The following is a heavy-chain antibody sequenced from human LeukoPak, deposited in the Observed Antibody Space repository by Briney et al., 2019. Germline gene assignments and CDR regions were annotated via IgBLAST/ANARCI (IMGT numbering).Heavy chain of an antibody. CDR3: ARERQNKDFWSGGDY. CDR1: GFTFSSYW. J-gene: IGHJ4*02. Sequence: QTGGSLRLSCAASGFTFSSYWMSWVRQAPGKGLEWVANIKQDGSEKYYVDSVKGRFTIPRDNAKNSLYLQMNTLRPEDTAVYYCARERQNKDFWSGGDYWGQGTLVTVSS. D-gene: IGHD3-3*01. CDR2: IKQDGSEK. V-gene: IGHV3-7*01.